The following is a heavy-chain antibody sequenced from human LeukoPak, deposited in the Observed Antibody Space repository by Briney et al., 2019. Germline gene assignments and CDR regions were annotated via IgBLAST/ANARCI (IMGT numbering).Heavy chain of an antibody. V-gene: IGHV4-39*01. J-gene: IGHJ5*02. CDR1: GGSISSSSYY. CDR3: ARHVVVAAASNWFDP. D-gene: IGHD6-13*01. CDR2: IYYRGST. Sequence: KPSETLSLTCTVSGGSISSSSYYWGWIRQPPGKGLEWIGSIYYRGSTYFNPSLKSRVTISVDTSKNQFSLKLSSVTAADTAVYYCARHVVVAAASNWFDPWGQGTLVTVSS.